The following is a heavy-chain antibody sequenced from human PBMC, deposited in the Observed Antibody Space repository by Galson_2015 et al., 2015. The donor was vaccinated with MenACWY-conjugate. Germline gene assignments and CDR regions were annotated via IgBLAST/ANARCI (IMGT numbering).Heavy chain of an antibody. D-gene: IGHD6-13*01. CDR3: ARDLAAAGTH. V-gene: IGHV3-13*04. J-gene: IGHJ4*02. CDR1: GFTFSSYD. Sequence: SLRLSCVASGFTFSSYDMHWVRHATGKGLEWVSAIGTAGDTYYADSVKGRFTISRDNAKNSLYLQMNSLRAEDTAVYYCARDLAAAGTHWGQGTLVTVSS. CDR2: IGTAGDT.